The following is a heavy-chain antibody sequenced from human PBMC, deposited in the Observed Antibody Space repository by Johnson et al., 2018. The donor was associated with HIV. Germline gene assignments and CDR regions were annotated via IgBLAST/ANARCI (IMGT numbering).Heavy chain of an antibody. D-gene: IGHD6-13*01. J-gene: IGHJ3*02. CDR3: AKAYSSSCYPVGMDDAFDI. CDR2: IYSGGNT. V-gene: IGHV3-66*01. Sequence: VQLVESGGGLVQPGGSLRLSCAASGFTVSNNFMNWVRQAPGKGLEWVSLIYSGGNTYYADSVRGRFTISRDNFKNTLYLQMNSLRAEDTAVYYCAKAYSSSCYPVGMDDAFDIWGQGTMVTVSS. CDR1: GFTVSNNF.